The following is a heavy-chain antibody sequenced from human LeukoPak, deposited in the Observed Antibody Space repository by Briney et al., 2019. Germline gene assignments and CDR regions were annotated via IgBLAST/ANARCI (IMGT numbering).Heavy chain of an antibody. J-gene: IGHJ6*03. CDR2: IIPIFGTA. V-gene: IGHV1-69*06. Sequence: SVKVSCKASGGTFSSYAISWVRQAPGQGLEWMGGIIPIFGTANYAQKFQGRVTITADKSTSTAYMELSSLRSEDTAVYYCARAAPYDFWSGYYYYCMDVWGKGTTATVSS. CDR1: GGTFSSYA. D-gene: IGHD3-3*01. CDR3: ARAAPYDFWSGYYYYCMDV.